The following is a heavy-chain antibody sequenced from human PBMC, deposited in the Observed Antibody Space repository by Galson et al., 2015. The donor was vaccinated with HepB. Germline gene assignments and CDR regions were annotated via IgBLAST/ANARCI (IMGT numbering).Heavy chain of an antibody. D-gene: IGHD3-16*02. Sequence: SLRLSCAASGFTFSSYAIHWVRQAPGTGLEWVAVISYDGSNKYYADSVTGRFTISRDDSENTLYLQMNSLRAEDTAVYYCARGHYDYTWGGHHSVEAFDVWGQGTMVTVSS. V-gene: IGHV3-30-3*01. J-gene: IGHJ3*01. CDR2: ISYDGSNK. CDR1: GFTFSSYA. CDR3: ARGHYDYTWGGHHSVEAFDV.